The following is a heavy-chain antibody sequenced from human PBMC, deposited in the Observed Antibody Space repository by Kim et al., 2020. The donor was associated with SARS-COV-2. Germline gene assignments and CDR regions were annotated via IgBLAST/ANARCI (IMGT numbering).Heavy chain of an antibody. J-gene: IGHJ6*02. CDR2: IYHSGST. CDR3: ARTTSYDFWSGYYYYYGMDV. V-gene: IGHV4-4*02. CDR1: GGSISSSNW. Sequence: SETLSLTCAVSGGSISSSNWWSWVRQPPGKGLEWIGEIYHSGSTNYNPSLKSRVTISVDKSKNQFSLKLSSVTAADTAVYYCARTTSYDFWSGYYYYYGMDVWGQGTTVTVSS. D-gene: IGHD3-3*01.